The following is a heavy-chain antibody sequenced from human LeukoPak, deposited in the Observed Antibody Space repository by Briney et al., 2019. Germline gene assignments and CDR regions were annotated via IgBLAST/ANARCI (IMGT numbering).Heavy chain of an antibody. Sequence: GASVKVSCKASGYTFTSYAMNWVRQAPGQGLEWMGGIIPIFGTANYAQKFQGRVTITADESTSTAYMELSSLRSEDTAVYYCARDRSRGADVWGKGTTVTVSS. CDR2: IIPIFGTA. CDR1: GYTFTSYA. V-gene: IGHV1-69*13. D-gene: IGHD1-26*01. CDR3: ARDRSRGADV. J-gene: IGHJ6*04.